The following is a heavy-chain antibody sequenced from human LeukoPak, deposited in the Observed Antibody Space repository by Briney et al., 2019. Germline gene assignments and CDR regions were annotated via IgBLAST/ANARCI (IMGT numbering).Heavy chain of an antibody. CDR1: GFTFSSYA. Sequence: GGSLRLSCAASGFTFSSYAMSWVRQAPGMGLEWVSAISGSGGSTYYADSVKGRFTISRDNSKNTLYLQMNSLRAEDTAVYYCGRIAINANNGMDVWGQGTTVTVSS. J-gene: IGHJ6*02. CDR3: GRIAINANNGMDV. CDR2: ISGSGGST. D-gene: IGHD1/OR15-1a*01. V-gene: IGHV3-23*01.